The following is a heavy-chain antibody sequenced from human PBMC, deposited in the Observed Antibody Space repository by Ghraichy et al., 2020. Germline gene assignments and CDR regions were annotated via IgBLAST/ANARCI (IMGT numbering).Heavy chain of an antibody. CDR3: ARIYGHFDY. Sequence: SETLSLTCSVSGGSVSSGAHYWSWIRQPPGKGLEWIAFFYYKGNTNYNPSLKSRVTISLDTSKNQFSLNLRSVTAADTAVYYCARIYGHFDYWGQGTLVTVSS. CDR2: FYYKGNT. D-gene: IGHD3-10*01. CDR1: GGSVSSGAHY. J-gene: IGHJ4*02. V-gene: IGHV4-61*08.